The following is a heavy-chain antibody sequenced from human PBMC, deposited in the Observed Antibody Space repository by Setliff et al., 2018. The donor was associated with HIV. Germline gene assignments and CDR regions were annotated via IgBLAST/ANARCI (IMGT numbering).Heavy chain of an antibody. V-gene: IGHV4-34*01. CDR1: GGSFSGHY. D-gene: IGHD3-3*01. Sequence: SETLSLTCAVYGGSFSGHYWSWIRQPPGRGLEWIGEINHSGSTNYNPSLKSRVTISVDTSKNQFSLKLSSVTAADTAVYYCARGVRNFWSGDDVEYYFDYWGQGTLVTVSS. CDR3: ARGVRNFWSGDDVEYYFDY. CDR2: INHSGST. J-gene: IGHJ4*02.